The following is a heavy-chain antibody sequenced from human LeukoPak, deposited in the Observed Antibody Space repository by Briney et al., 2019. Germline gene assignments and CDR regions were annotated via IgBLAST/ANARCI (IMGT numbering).Heavy chain of an antibody. CDR2: IYYSGST. D-gene: IGHD4-23*01. CDR1: GGSISSYY. Sequence: SETLSLTCTVSGGSISSYYWSWIRQPPGKGLEWIGYIYYSGSTNYNPSLKSRVTISVDTSKNQFSLKLSSVTAADTAVYYRARAPYGGHNWFDPWGQGTLVTVSS. CDR3: ARAPYGGHNWFDP. J-gene: IGHJ5*02. V-gene: IGHV4-59*01.